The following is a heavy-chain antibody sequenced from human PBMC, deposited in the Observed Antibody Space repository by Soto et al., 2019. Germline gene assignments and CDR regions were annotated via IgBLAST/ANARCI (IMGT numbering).Heavy chain of an antibody. CDR1: GYSFNNNW. V-gene: IGHV5-51*01. CDR2: IHPGDSDS. J-gene: IGHJ4*01. CDR3: ARRDSSGFPDY. D-gene: IGHD3-22*01. Sequence: GESLKISCKGSGYSFNNNWIGWVRQMPGKGLEWMGIIHPGDSDSRYSPSFQGQVTMSVDKSINTAYLQWSSLKASDAAMYYCARRDSSGFPDYWGHGTLVTVSS.